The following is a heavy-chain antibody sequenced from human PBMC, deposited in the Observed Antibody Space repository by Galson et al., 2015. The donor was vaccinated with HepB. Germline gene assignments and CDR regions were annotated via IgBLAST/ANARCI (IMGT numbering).Heavy chain of an antibody. CDR2: IYYSGST. CDR3: ARGQYCSSTSCYLYYYYYGMDV. J-gene: IGHJ6*02. V-gene: IGHV4-39*01. CDR1: GGSISSSSYY. Sequence: SETLSLTCTVSGGSISSSSYYWGWIRQPPGKGLEWIGSIYYSGSTYYNPSLKSRVTISVDTSKNQFSLKLSSVTAADTAVYYCARGQYCSSTSCYLYYYYYGMDVWGQGTTVTVSS. D-gene: IGHD2-2*01.